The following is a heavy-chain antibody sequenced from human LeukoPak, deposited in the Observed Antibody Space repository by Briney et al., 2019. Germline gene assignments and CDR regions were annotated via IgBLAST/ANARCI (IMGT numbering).Heavy chain of an antibody. CDR2: ISGSGGST. V-gene: IGHV3-23*01. D-gene: IGHD3-3*01. J-gene: IGHJ6*02. Sequence: GGSLRLSCAASGFTFSSYAMSWVRQAPGKGLEWVSAISGSGGSTYYADSVKGRFTISRDNSKNTLYLQMNSLRAEDTAVYYCAKDQISGFPVYYYGMDVWGQGTTVTVSS. CDR3: AKDQISGFPVYYYGMDV. CDR1: GFTFSSYA.